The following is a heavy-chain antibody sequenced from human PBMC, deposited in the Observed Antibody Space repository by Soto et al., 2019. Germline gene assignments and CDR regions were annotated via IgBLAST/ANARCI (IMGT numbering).Heavy chain of an antibody. CDR1: DYNFASYG. CDR2: ISAYHGNT. D-gene: IGHD2-15*01. Sequence: GSVKVYCKASDYNFASYGISWVRQAPGHELEWMGWISAYHGNTNYAQKPQGRVTMTTDTSTSKAYMELRSLRSDDTAVYYCAIDHCSGGSCYYFDHWSQGTLFTVSS. V-gene: IGHV1-18*01. CDR3: AIDHCSGGSCYYFDH. J-gene: IGHJ4*02.